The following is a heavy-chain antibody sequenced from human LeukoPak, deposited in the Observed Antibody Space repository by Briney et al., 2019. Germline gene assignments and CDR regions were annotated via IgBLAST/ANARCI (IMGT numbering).Heavy chain of an antibody. Sequence: ASVKVSCKASGGTSSSYAISWVRQAPGQGLEWMGGIIPIFGTANYAQKFQGRVTITTDESTSTAYMELSSLRSEDTAVYYCARGPQRIVVVPAAMDNWFDPWGQGTLVTVSS. D-gene: IGHD2-2*01. J-gene: IGHJ5*02. V-gene: IGHV1-69*05. CDR1: GGTSSSYA. CDR2: IIPIFGTA. CDR3: ARGPQRIVVVPAAMDNWFDP.